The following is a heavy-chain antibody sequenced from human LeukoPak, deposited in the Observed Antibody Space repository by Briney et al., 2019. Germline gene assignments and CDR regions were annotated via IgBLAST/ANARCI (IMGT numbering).Heavy chain of an antibody. D-gene: IGHD1-26*01. CDR2: ISYDGSNK. CDR1: GFTFSSYA. CDR3: ARDSGSYLGDAFDI. J-gene: IGHJ3*02. V-gene: IGHV3-30-3*01. Sequence: GGSLRLSCAASGFTFSSYAMHWVRQAPGKGLEWVAVISYDGSNKYYADSVEGRFTISRDDSKNTLYLQMNSLRAEDTAVYYCARDSGSYLGDAFDIWGQGTMVTVSS.